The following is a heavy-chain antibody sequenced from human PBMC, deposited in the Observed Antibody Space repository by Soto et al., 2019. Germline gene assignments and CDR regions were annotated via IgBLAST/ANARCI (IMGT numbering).Heavy chain of an antibody. J-gene: IGHJ4*02. CDR3: ARGFRVTTVTRYFDY. CDR2: INHSGST. CDR1: CGSFIGYY. V-gene: IGHV4-34*01. D-gene: IGHD4-17*01. Sequence: PSETLSLTCAFYCGSFIGYYWSWIRQPPGKGLEWIGEINHSGSTNYNPSLKSRVTISVDTSKNQFSLKLSSVTAADTAVYYCARGFRVTTVTRYFDYWGQGTLVTVSS.